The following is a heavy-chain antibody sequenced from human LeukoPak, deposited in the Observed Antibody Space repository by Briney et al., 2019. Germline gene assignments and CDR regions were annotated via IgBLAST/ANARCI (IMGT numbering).Heavy chain of an antibody. J-gene: IGHJ4*02. CDR2: ISYDGSNK. Sequence: HAGGSLRLSCAASGFTFSSYGMHWVRQAPGKGLEWVAVISYDGSNKYYADSVKGRFTISRDNSKDTLYLQMNSLRAEDTAVYYCAKEGYYDSRAYYFDYWGQGTLVTVSS. V-gene: IGHV3-30*18. CDR1: GFTFSSYG. CDR3: AKEGYYDSRAYYFDY. D-gene: IGHD3-22*01.